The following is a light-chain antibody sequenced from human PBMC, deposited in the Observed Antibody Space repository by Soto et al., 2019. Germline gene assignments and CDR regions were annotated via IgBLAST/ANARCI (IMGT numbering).Light chain of an antibody. CDR3: QQRDLWPPIT. J-gene: IGKJ5*01. CDR2: DAS. Sequence: EIVLTQSPATLSLSPGERATLSCRASQSVSKYLAWYQQKPGQSPRLLIYDASTRAPGIPARFSGSGSGTDFTLTISSLEPEDFAVYYCQQRDLWPPITFGQGTRLEIK. CDR1: QSVSKY. V-gene: IGKV3-11*01.